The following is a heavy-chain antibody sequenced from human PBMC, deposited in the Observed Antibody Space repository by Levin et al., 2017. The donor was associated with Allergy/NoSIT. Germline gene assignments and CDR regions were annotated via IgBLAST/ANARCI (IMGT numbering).Heavy chain of an antibody. Sequence: GGSLRLSCSVSGFIFSRYAFYWVRQAPGKGLEYVSGISSNGGSTYYADSVKGRFTISRDKSKNTLSLQMTSLRAEDTAVYFCVRASSTYYFGSGSEYYLDYWGQGTLVTVSS. J-gene: IGHJ4*02. CDR3: VRASSTYYFGSGSEYYLDY. CDR2: ISSNGGST. D-gene: IGHD3-10*01. V-gene: IGHV3-64D*06. CDR1: GFIFSRYA.